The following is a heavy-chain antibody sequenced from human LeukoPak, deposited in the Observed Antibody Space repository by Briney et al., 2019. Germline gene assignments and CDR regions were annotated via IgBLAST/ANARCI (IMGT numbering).Heavy chain of an antibody. CDR3: ARDDDDSSGYYHTE. D-gene: IGHD3-22*01. J-gene: IGHJ4*02. Sequence: NPSETLSLTCTVSGGSISSYYWSWIRQPPGKGLEWIGYIYYSGSTNYNPSLKSRVTISVDTSKNQFSLKLSSVTAADTAVYYCARDDDDSSGYYHTEWGQGTLVTVSS. V-gene: IGHV4-59*01. CDR2: IYYSGST. CDR1: GGSISSYY.